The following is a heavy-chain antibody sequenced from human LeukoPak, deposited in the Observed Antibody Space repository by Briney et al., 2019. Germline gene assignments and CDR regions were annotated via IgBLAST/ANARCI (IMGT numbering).Heavy chain of an antibody. D-gene: IGHD3-3*01. Sequence: SETLSLTCTVSGGSISSYYWSWIRQPPGKGLEWIGYIYYSGSTNYNPSLKSRVTISVDTSKNQFSLKLSSVTAAATAVYYCARVAPPYYDFWSGYHTLGYFDYWGQGTLVTVSS. V-gene: IGHV4-59*01. CDR3: ARVAPPYYDFWSGYHTLGYFDY. CDR2: IYYSGST. CDR1: GGSISSYY. J-gene: IGHJ4*02.